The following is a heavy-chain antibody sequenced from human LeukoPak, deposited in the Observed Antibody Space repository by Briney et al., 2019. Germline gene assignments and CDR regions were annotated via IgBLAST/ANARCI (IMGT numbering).Heavy chain of an antibody. CDR1: GLTFRNYA. V-gene: IGHV3-23*01. Sequence: GGSLRLSCAASGLTFRNYAMSWVRQAPGKGLEWVSVICANDGNTYYADSVKGRFTISRDNSKNTLYLQMNSLRAEDTAVYYCAKGVPAAIDYWGQGTLVTVSS. CDR2: ICANDGNT. CDR3: AKGVPAAIDY. J-gene: IGHJ4*02. D-gene: IGHD2-2*01.